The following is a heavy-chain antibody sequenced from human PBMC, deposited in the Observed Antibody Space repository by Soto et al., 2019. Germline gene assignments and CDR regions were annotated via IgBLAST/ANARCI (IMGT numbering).Heavy chain of an antibody. J-gene: IGHJ4*02. CDR3: ARHRDDDILTGYYESYLIDY. Sequence: ASVKVSCKASGGTFSSYAISWVRQAPGQGLEWMGGIIPIFGTANYAQKFQGRVTITADKSTSTAYLQWSSLKASDTAMYYCARHRDDDILTGYYESYLIDYWGQGTLVTVSS. CDR2: IIPIFGTA. D-gene: IGHD3-9*01. CDR1: GGTFSSYA. V-gene: IGHV1-69*06.